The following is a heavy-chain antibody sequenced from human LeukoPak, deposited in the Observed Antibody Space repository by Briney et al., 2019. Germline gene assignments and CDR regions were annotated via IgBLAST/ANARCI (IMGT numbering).Heavy chain of an antibody. Sequence: SETLSLTCTVSGGSISSSSYYWGWIRQPPGKGLEWIGSIYYSGSTYYNPSLKSRVTVSVDTSKNQFSLKLSSVTAADTAVYYCARGATGSSSVYVLGYWGQGTLVTVSS. CDR2: IYYSGST. CDR3: ARGATGSSSVYVLGY. D-gene: IGHD6-6*01. CDR1: GGSISSSSYY. V-gene: IGHV4-39*01. J-gene: IGHJ4*02.